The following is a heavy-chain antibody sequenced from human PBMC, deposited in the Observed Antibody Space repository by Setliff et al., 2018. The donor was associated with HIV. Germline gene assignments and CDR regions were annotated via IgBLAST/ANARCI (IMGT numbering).Heavy chain of an antibody. V-gene: IGHV4-59*11. J-gene: IGHJ3*02. Sequence: PSETLSLTCTVSGSSISGHFWTWIRQPPGKGLEWIGYIYTTWSTNYNPSLTSRVTISVDTSKNNFSLKMRSVTAADTAVYYCARVPPEYSSSSQAFDIWGQGTKVTVSS. CDR3: ARVPPEYSSSSQAFDI. CDR1: GSSISGHF. D-gene: IGHD6-6*01. CDR2: IYTTWST.